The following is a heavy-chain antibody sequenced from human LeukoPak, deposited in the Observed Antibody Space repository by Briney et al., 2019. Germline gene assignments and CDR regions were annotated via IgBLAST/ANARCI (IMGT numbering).Heavy chain of an antibody. CDR2: ISSSSSYI. CDR1: GFTFSSNN. Sequence: GSLRLSCAASGFTFSSNNMNWVRQAPGKGLEWVSSISSSSSYIYYADSVKGRFTISRDNAKNSLYLQMNSLRAEDTAVYYCARAGEALPGIPYYYYMDVWGKGTTVTVSS. D-gene: IGHD1-1*01. CDR3: ARAGEALPGIPYYYYMDV. V-gene: IGHV3-21*01. J-gene: IGHJ6*03.